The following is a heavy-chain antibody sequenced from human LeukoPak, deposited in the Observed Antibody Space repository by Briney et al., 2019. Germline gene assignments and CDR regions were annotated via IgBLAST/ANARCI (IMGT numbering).Heavy chain of an antibody. CDR1: GFTFNSYG. CDR2: ISYNGSSK. CDR3: AKDKAGDRAGYYGMDV. J-gene: IGHJ6*04. D-gene: IGHD5-18*01. V-gene: IGHV3-30*02. Sequence: PGGSLRLSCAASGFTFNSYGMHWVRQAPGKGLEWVTLISYNGSSKYYADSVKGRFTISRDNSKNTLYLQMNSLRAEDTSVYYCAKDKAGDRAGYYGMDVWGKGTTVTVSS.